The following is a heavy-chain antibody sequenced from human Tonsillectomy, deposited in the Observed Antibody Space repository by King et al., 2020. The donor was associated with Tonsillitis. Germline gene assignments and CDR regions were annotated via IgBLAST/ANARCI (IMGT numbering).Heavy chain of an antibody. CDR2: IIPMFVTT. V-gene: IGHV1-69*14. D-gene: IGHD1-26*01. J-gene: IGHJ3*01. CDR1: GGIFSSYV. Sequence: QLVQSGAEVKKPGSSVKVSCKASGGIFSSYVISWVRQAPGQWLEWMGEIIPMFVTTNYAQKFQGRVTFTADKSTSTAYMELSSLGSEDTAVYYCARVAGGIWGQGTMVTVSS. CDR3: ARVAGGI.